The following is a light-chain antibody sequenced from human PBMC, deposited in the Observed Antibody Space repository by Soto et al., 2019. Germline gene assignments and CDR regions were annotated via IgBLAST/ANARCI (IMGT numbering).Light chain of an antibody. J-gene: IGLJ1*01. CDR2: EVT. Sequence: QSVLTQPASVSGSPGQSIAISCTGSSSDVGIYNYVSWYQQHPGKVPKLIIYEVTNRPSGVSNRFSGSKSGNTASLTISGLQAEDEADYYCSSYTTSSPRVFGTRPKVTVL. CDR3: SSYTTSSPRV. CDR1: SSDVGIYNY. V-gene: IGLV2-14*01.